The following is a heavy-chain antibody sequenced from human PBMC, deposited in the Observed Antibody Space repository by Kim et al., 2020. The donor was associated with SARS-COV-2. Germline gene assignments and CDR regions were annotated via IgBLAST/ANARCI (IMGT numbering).Heavy chain of an antibody. J-gene: IGHJ3*02. D-gene: IGHD5-18*01. Sequence: SPSLKDRVTISVDTSKKQFSRKLSSGTAADTAVYYGARGRTAMAYAFDIWGQGTMVTVSS. CDR3: ARGRTAMAYAFDI. V-gene: IGHV4-34*01.